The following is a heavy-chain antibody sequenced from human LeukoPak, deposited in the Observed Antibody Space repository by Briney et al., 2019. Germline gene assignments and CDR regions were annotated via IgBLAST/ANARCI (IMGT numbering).Heavy chain of an antibody. CDR1: GGSISSGGYY. Sequence: KTSETLSLTCTVSGGSISSGGYYWSWIRQHPGKGLEWIGYIYYSGSTYYNPSLKSRVTISVDTSKNQFSLKLSSVTAADTAIYYCARGGVLGSENYSIYSYWGQGTLVTVSS. V-gene: IGHV4-31*03. D-gene: IGHD3-10*02. CDR2: IYYSGST. CDR3: ARGGVLGSENYSIYSY. J-gene: IGHJ4*02.